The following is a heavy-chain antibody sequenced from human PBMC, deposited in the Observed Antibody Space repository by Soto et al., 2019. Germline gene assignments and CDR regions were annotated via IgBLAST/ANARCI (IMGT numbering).Heavy chain of an antibody. D-gene: IGHD2-2*01. J-gene: IGHJ6*02. V-gene: IGHV1-69*01. CDR1: GGTFSSYA. Sequence: QVQLVQSGAEVKKPGSSVKVSCKASGGTFSSYAISWVRQAPGQGLEWMGGMIPMSGTANYAQKFQGRVTITADESTSTAYMELSSLRSEDTAVYYCARSQGSSTSLEIYYSYYYGMDVWGQGTTVTVSS. CDR2: MIPMSGTA. CDR3: ARSQGSSTSLEIYYSYYYGMDV.